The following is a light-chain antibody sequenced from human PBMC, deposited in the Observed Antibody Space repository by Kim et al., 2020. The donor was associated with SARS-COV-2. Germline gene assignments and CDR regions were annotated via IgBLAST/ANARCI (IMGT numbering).Light chain of an antibody. J-gene: IGKJ1*01. CDR3: QQLNGYPPWT. CDR1: QDINNY. V-gene: IGKV1-9*01. CDR2: TAS. Sequence: SVGNSVTSACRTSQDINNYLACYQQKPGKAPKLLIYTASTVRSGVPSRFSGSGSGTEFTLTISSLQPEDFATYYCQQLNGYPPWTFGQGTKVDIK.